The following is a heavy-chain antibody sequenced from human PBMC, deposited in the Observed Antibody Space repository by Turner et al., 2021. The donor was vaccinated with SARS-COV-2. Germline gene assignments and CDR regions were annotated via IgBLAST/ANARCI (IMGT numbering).Heavy chain of an antibody. D-gene: IGHD1-26*01. CDR3: AGEVVVLTTTHYGMDV. CDR1: GCSISSSSYY. V-gene: IGHV4-39*02. Sequence: QLQLRESASGLVKPSEPLYLTCTVSGCSISSSSYYWGWLRQPPGQGLEWIGSIYYSGSTYYNPSLKSRVTISVDTSKNHFSLKLSSVTAADTAVYYCAGEVVVLTTTHYGMDVWGQGTTVTVSS. J-gene: IGHJ6*02. CDR2: IYYSGST.